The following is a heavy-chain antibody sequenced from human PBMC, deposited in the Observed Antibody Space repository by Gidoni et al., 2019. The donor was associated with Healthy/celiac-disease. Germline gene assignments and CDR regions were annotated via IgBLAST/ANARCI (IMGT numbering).Heavy chain of an antibody. Sequence: QVQLQESGPGLVKPAQTLSLTCTVAGGSISSGDYYWSWIRQPPGKGLAWIGYGYYSGSTYYHPSLKSRVTISVDTSKNQFSLKLSSVTAADTAVYYCARAGGNLYFQHWGQGTLVTVSS. CDR3: ARAGGNLYFQH. CDR1: GGSISSGDYY. D-gene: IGHD2-21*02. J-gene: IGHJ1*01. CDR2: GYYSGST. V-gene: IGHV4-30-4*01.